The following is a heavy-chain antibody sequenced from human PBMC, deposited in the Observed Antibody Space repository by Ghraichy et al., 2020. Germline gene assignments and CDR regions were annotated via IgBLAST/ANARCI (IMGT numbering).Heavy chain of an antibody. CDR3: AHGLYYYGSGSPNPLFDP. J-gene: IGHJ5*02. CDR2: IYWDDDK. V-gene: IGHV2-5*02. D-gene: IGHD3-10*01. CDR1: GFSLSTSGVG. Sequence: SGPTLVKPTQTLTLTCTFSGFSLSTSGVGVGWIRQPPGKALEWLALIYWDDDKRYSPSLKSRLTITKDTSKNQVVLTMTNMDPVDTATYYCAHGLYYYGSGSPNPLFDPWGQGTLVTVSS.